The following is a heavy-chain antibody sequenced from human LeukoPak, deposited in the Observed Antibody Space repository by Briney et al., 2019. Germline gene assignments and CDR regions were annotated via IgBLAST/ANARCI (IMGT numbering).Heavy chain of an antibody. CDR2: ISGSSNMI. CDR3: ARDKAAIHNYMDV. V-gene: IGHV3-11*04. Sequence: GGSLRLSRAASGFTFSDYSMSWIRQAPGKGLEWVSHISGSSNMIYYGESGRGRFTVSRDNAKNSVYLQMNSLRAEDTGVYYCARDKAAIHNYMDVWGKGTTVTVSS. J-gene: IGHJ6*03. D-gene: IGHD6-13*01. CDR1: GFTFSDYS.